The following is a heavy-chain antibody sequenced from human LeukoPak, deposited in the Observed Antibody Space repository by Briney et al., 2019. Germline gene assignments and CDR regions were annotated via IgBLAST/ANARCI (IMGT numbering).Heavy chain of an antibody. Sequence: GGSLRLSCAASGFTFSSYAMSWVRQAPGKGLEWVSAISGSGGSTYYADSVKGRFTISRDNSKNTLYLQMNSLRAEDTAVYYCAKDPLRYFDWLSDDAFDIWGQGTMVTVSS. CDR1: GFTFSSYA. V-gene: IGHV3-23*01. CDR3: AKDPLRYFDWLSDDAFDI. J-gene: IGHJ3*02. CDR2: ISGSGGST. D-gene: IGHD3-9*01.